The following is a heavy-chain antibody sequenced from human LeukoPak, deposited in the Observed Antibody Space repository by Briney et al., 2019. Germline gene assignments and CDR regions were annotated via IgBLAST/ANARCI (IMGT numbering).Heavy chain of an antibody. D-gene: IGHD3-22*01. V-gene: IGHV1-2*02. CDR2: INPNSGGT. Sequence: ASVKVSCKASGYTFTGYYMHWVRQAPGQGLEWMGWINPNSGGTNYAQKFQGRVTMTRDTSISTAYMELSRLRSDDTAVYYCAAIPPDFYYDSSGYGDYWGQGTLVTVSS. J-gene: IGHJ4*02. CDR3: AAIPPDFYYDSSGYGDY. CDR1: GYTFTGYY.